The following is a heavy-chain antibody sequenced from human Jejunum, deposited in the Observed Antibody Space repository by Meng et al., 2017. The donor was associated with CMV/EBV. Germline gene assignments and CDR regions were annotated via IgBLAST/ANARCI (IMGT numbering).Heavy chain of an antibody. J-gene: IGHJ5*02. Sequence: FSTFWMSWVRQAPGKWLEWLANIKQDGREKYYGDSVSGRFIISRDNAHNSLYLEMNSLRADDSGLYYCSRQGILIPSATNWFDPWGQGTLVTVSS. V-gene: IGHV3-7*01. CDR2: IKQDGREK. D-gene: IGHD2-2*01. CDR1: FSTFW. CDR3: SRQGILIPSATNWFDP.